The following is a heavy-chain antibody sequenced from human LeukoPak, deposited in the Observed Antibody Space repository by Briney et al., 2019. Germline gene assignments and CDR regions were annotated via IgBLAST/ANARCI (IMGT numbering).Heavy chain of an antibody. Sequence: PFETLSLTCTVSGGSINSSSYSWGWIRQPPGKGLEWIGTIYYSGSTYYNPSLKSRVTISVDTSQNLFSLKLSSVTAADTAVYYCAKRYYYDNSGYFDSWGQGTLVTVSS. CDR2: IYYSGST. CDR1: GGSINSSSYS. D-gene: IGHD3-22*01. V-gene: IGHV4-39*01. CDR3: AKRYYYDNSGYFDS. J-gene: IGHJ4*02.